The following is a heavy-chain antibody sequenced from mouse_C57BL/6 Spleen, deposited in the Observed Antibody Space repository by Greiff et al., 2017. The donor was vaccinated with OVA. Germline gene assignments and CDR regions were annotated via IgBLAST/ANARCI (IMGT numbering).Heavy chain of an antibody. V-gene: IGHV1-64*01. D-gene: IGHD2-1*01. Sequence: QVHVKQPGAELVKPGASVKLSCKASGYTFTSYWMHWVKQRPGQGLEWIGVIHPNSGSTNYNEKFKSKATLTVDKSSSTAYMQLSSLTSEDSAVYYCARGGGKVYYYAMDYWGQGTSVTVSS. J-gene: IGHJ4*01. CDR1: GYTFTSYW. CDR3: ARGGGKVYYYAMDY. CDR2: IHPNSGST.